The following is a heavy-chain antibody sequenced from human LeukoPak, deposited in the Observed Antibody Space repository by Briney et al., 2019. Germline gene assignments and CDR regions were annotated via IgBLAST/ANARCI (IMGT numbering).Heavy chain of an antibody. D-gene: IGHD6-19*01. J-gene: IGHJ5*02. CDR3: ARLDSSGWGDWFDP. V-gene: IGHV4-59*08. CDR1: GGSISSYY. Sequence: SETLSLTCTVSGGSISSYYWSWIRQPPGKGLEWIGYIYYSGSTDYNPSLKSRVTISVDTSKNQFSLKLSSVTAADTAVYYCARLDSSGWGDWFDPWGQGTLVTVSS. CDR2: IYYSGST.